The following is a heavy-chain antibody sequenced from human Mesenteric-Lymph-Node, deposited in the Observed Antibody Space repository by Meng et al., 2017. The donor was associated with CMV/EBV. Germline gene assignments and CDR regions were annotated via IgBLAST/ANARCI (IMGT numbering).Heavy chain of an antibody. D-gene: IGHD2-2*01. CDR1: GFTFSSYS. CDR2: ISSSSSYI. V-gene: IGHV3-21*01. CDR3: ARDGGVYCSSTSCYYYYGMDV. Sequence: GESLKISCAASGFTFSSYSMNWVRQAPGKGLEWVSSISSSSSYIYYADSVKGRFTISRDNAKNSLYLQMNSLRAEDTAVYYCARDGGVYCSSTSCYYYYGMDVWGQGTTVTVSS. J-gene: IGHJ6*02.